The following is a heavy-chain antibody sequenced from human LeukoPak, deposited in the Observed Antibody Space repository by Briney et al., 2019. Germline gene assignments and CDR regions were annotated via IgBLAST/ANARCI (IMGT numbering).Heavy chain of an antibody. CDR2: IYYSGST. J-gene: IGHJ4*02. CDR3: ARVLKETSYYDILTGYYSGYYFDY. D-gene: IGHD3-9*01. Sequence: KPSETLSLTCTVSGGSISSYYWSWIRQPPGKGLEWIGYIYYSGSTNYNPSLKSRVTISVDTSKNQFSLKLSSVTAADTAVYYCARVLKETSYYDILTGYYSGYYFDYWGQGTLVTVSS. CDR1: GGSISSYY. V-gene: IGHV4-59*01.